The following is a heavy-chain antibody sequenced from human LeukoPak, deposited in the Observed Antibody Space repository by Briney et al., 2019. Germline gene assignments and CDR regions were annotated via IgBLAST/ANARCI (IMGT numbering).Heavy chain of an antibody. CDR3: AKDPANQLLYPAHFSH. Sequence: GGSLRLSCAASGFTFSSYVMSWVRQAPGKGLEWVSAISSSGGSTQYTDSVKGRFAISRDNSKNTLYLHMNSLRAEDTAIYFCAKDPANQLLYPAHFSHWGQGTLVTVSS. CDR1: GFTFSSYV. J-gene: IGHJ1*01. CDR2: ISSSGGST. D-gene: IGHD2-2*01. V-gene: IGHV3-23*01.